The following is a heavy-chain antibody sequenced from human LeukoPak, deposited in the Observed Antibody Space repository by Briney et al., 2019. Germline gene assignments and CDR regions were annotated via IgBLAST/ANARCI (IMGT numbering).Heavy chain of an antibody. CDR2: IYTSGST. CDR3: ARVRGTYYYDSSGPSPYYFDY. J-gene: IGHJ4*02. CDR1: GGSISSYY. Sequence: PSETLSLTCTVSGGSISSYYWSWIRQPAGKGLEWIGRIYTSGSTNYNPSLKSRVTISVDKSKNQFSLKLSSVTAADTAVYYCARVRGTYYYDSSGPSPYYFDYWGQGTLVTVSS. V-gene: IGHV4-4*07. D-gene: IGHD3-22*01.